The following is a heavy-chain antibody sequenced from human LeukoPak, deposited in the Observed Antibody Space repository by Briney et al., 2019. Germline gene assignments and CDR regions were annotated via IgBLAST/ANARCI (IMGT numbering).Heavy chain of an antibody. Sequence: GGSLRLSCAASGFTFSSYGMHWVRQAPGKGLEWVAVISYDGSNKYYADSVKGRFTISRDNSKNTLYLQMNSLRAEDTAVYYCAKDSYYDSSGPSFDYWGQGTLVTVSS. CDR3: AKDSYYDSSGPSFDY. J-gene: IGHJ4*02. CDR2: ISYDGSNK. CDR1: GFTFSSYG. V-gene: IGHV3-30*18. D-gene: IGHD3-22*01.